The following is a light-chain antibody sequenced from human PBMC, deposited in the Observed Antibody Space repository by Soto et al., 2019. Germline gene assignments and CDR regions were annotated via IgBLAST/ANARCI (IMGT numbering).Light chain of an antibody. CDR2: DVS. Sequence: QSALTQPASVSGSPGQSIAISCTGTSSDVGGYNYVSWYQHHPGKTPKLMIYDVSNRPSGVSNRFSGSKSGNTASQTISGLQAEGEADYYYCSYTSGSTYVFGTGTKLTVL. V-gene: IGLV2-14*03. CDR3: CSYTSGSTYV. J-gene: IGLJ1*01. CDR1: SSDVGGYNY.